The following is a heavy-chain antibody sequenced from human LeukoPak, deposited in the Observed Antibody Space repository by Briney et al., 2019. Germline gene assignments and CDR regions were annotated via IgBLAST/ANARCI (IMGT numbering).Heavy chain of an antibody. D-gene: IGHD2-21*01. J-gene: IGHJ4*02. CDR3: ARDAEFNCGGDCFHY. V-gene: IGHV1-69*05. CDR1: GGTFSSYA. Sequence: GASVKVSCKASGGTFSSYAISWVRQAPGQGLEWMGRIIPIFGTANYAQKFQGRVTITTDESTSTAYMELSSLRSEDTAVYYCARDAEFNCGGDCFHYWGQGTLVTVSS. CDR2: IIPIFGTA.